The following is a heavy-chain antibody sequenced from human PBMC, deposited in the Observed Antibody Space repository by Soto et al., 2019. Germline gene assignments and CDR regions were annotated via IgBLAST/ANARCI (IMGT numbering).Heavy chain of an antibody. J-gene: IGHJ4*02. CDR3: ARAFVVVVAAPGYFDY. D-gene: IGHD2-15*01. V-gene: IGHV1-69*13. CDR1: GGTFSSYA. CDR2: IIPIFGTA. Sequence: GASVKVSCKASGGTFSSYAISWVRQAPGQGLEWMGGIIPIFGTANYAQKFQGRVTITADESTSTAYMELSSLRSEDTAVYYCARAFVVVVAAPGYFDYWGQGTLVTVSS.